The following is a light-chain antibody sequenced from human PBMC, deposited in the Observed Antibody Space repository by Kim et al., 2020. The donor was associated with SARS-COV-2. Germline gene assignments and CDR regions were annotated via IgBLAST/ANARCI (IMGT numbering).Light chain of an antibody. V-gene: IGLV2-11*03. J-gene: IGLJ2*01. CDR1: TGDVGCYAY. CDR3: CSYAGSYSAV. Sequence: GQLATSLRSGTTGDVGCYAYVSWYQQQPGKVPNLMIYDVNRPPSGVPDRVSGSKSGNTASLTISGLQADDEADYYCCSYAGSYSAVFGGGTQLTVL. CDR2: DVN.